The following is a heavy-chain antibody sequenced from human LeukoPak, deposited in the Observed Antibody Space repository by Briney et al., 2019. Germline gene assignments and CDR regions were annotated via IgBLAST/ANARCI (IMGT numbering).Heavy chain of an antibody. CDR1: GFTFSHYW. Sequence: GGSLRLSCAASGFTFSHYWMHWVRQAPGKGLVWLSRVSNDGTDTTYADSVKGRFTISRDNAKNTVYLQLNSLGVEDTAVYYCSRDIATTPVYWGQGTPVTVSS. CDR2: VSNDGTDT. V-gene: IGHV3-74*01. D-gene: IGHD2-15*01. J-gene: IGHJ4*02. CDR3: SRDIATTPVY.